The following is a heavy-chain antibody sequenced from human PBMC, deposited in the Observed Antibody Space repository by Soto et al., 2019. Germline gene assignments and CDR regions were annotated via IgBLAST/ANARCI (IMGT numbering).Heavy chain of an antibody. CDR2: ISGSGGST. D-gene: IGHD1-1*01. CDR3: AKGRVPRIYYYYGMDV. Sequence: PGGSLRLSCAASGFTFGTYAMAWVRQAPGKGLEWVSAISGSGGSTYYADSVKGRFTISRDNSKNTLYLQMNSLRAEDTAVYYCAKGRVPRIYYYYGMDVWGQGTTVTVSS. J-gene: IGHJ6*02. CDR1: GFTFGTYA. V-gene: IGHV3-23*01.